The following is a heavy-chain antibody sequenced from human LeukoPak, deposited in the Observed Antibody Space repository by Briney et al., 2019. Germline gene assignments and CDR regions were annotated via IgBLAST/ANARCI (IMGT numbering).Heavy chain of an antibody. CDR1: GGYFSGYY. CDR3: ARDGRRIRALYYYYMDV. CDR2: INHSGST. D-gene: IGHD1-14*01. J-gene: IGHJ6*03. Sequence: PSETLSLTCAVYGGYFSGYYWSWIRQPPGKGLECIGEINHSGSTNYNPSLKSRVTISVDTSKNQFSLKLSSVTAADTAVYYCARDGRRIRALYYYYMDVWGKGTTVTVSS. V-gene: IGHV4-34*01.